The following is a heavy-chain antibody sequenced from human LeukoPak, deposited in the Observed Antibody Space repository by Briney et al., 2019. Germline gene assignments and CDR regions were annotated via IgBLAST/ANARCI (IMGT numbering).Heavy chain of an antibody. CDR2: ISSSGDYT. CDR1: GFSFSDEY. J-gene: IGHJ4*02. D-gene: IGHD6-19*01. Sequence: PGGSLRLSCAASGFSFSDEYMSWIRQAPGQGLEWVSYISSSGDYTNHADSVKGRFTISRDNAKNSLYLQMNILRAGDTAVYYCARSRGAGPGAHFDYWGQGILVTVSS. V-gene: IGHV3-11*03. CDR3: ARSRGAGPGAHFDY.